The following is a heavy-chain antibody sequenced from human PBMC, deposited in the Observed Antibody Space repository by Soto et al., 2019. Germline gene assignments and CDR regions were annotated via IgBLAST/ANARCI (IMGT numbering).Heavy chain of an antibody. Sequence: GGSLRLSCAASGFTFSSYGMHWVRQAPGKGLEWVAVIWYDGSNKYYADSVKGRFTISRDNSKNTLYLQMNSLRAEDTAVYYCARDGTNVGSTLLDPHSYYYYYMDVWGKGTTVTVSS. V-gene: IGHV3-33*01. CDR1: GFTFSSYG. J-gene: IGHJ6*03. D-gene: IGHD3-3*01. CDR2: IWYDGSNK. CDR3: ARDGTNVGSTLLDPHSYYYYYMDV.